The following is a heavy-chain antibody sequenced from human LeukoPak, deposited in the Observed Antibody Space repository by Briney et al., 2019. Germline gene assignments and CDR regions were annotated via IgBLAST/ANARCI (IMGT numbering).Heavy chain of an antibody. J-gene: IGHJ3*02. CDR1: GYSISSGYY. V-gene: IGHV4-38-2*02. D-gene: IGHD2-2*01. Sequence: SETLSLTCTVSGYSISSGYYWGWIRQPPGKGLEWIGSIYHSGSTYYNPSLKSRVTISVDTSKNQFSLKLSSVTAADTAVYYCARDREDIVVVPAAREDAFDIWGQGTMVTVSS. CDR3: ARDREDIVVVPAAREDAFDI. CDR2: IYHSGST.